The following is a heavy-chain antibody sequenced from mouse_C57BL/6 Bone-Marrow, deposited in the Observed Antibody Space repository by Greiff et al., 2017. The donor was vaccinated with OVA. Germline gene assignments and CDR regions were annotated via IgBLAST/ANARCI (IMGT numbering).Heavy chain of an antibody. CDR3: ARYSNYVAWFAY. J-gene: IGHJ3*01. Sequence: QVQLQQPGAELVKPGASVKMSCKASGYTFTSYWITWVKQSPGQGLEWIGDLYPGSGSTNYNEKFKSKATLTVDTSSSTAYMQLSSLTSEDSAVYYCARYSNYVAWFAYWGQGTLVTVSA. D-gene: IGHD2-5*01. V-gene: IGHV1-55*01. CDR1: GYTFTSYW. CDR2: LYPGSGST.